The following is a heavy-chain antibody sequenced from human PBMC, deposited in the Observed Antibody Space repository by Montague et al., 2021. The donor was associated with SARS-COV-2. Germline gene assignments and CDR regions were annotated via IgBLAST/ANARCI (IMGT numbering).Heavy chain of an antibody. CDR2: IFHSGTI. J-gene: IGHJ6*02. CDR1: GDSISTSTW. Sequence: SETLSLTCRVSGDSISTSTWWTWVRQTPGKGLECIGEIFHSGTINYNPPLKSRVSISVDKSNNQFYLRLSSLIAADTAVYYCATLSRRTAAGTRGYFGLDVWGQGTTVVVSS. D-gene: IGHD6-13*01. V-gene: IGHV4-4*02. CDR3: ATLSRRTAAGTRGYFGLDV.